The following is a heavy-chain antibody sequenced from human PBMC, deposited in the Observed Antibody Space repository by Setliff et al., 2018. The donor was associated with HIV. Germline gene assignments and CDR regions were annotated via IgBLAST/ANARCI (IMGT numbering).Heavy chain of an antibody. Sequence: GGSLRLSCAASGFIFSDYWMSWVRQAPGKGLEWVANIKQDGSEKYYVDSVKGRFTIFRDNAEKSMYLQMNSLRAEDTAVYYCARDQEVVPAALEGYYYSGMDVWGQGTTVTVSS. CDR2: IKQDGSEK. V-gene: IGHV3-7*01. CDR3: ARDQEVVPAALEGYYYSGMDV. D-gene: IGHD2-2*01. CDR1: GFIFSDYW. J-gene: IGHJ6*02.